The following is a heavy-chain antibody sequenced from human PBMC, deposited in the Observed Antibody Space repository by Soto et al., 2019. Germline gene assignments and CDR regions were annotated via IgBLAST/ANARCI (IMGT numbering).Heavy chain of an antibody. J-gene: IGHJ6*02. CDR1: GFTFSSYA. V-gene: IGHV3-23*01. D-gene: IGHD6-13*01. CDR2: ISGSGGST. CDR3: AKEVQDSSSWTPYYYYGMDV. Sequence: EVQLLESGGGLVQPGGSLRLSCAASGFTFSSYAMSWVRQAPGKGLEWVSAISGSGGSTYYADSVKGRFTISRDNSKNTLYLQMNSLRAEDTAVNYCAKEVQDSSSWTPYYYYGMDVWGQGTTVTVSS.